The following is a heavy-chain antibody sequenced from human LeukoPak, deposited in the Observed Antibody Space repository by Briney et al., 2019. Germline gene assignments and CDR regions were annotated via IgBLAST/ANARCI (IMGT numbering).Heavy chain of an antibody. CDR2: IKQDGREY. Sequence: PGGSLRLSCAASGFTFSNYWMSWVRQAPGKGLEWVANIKQDGREYYYVDSVKGRFTTSRDNAKNSLYLQMNSLRAGDTAVYYCARDLGVVRFDPWGQGTLVTVSS. V-gene: IGHV3-7*01. D-gene: IGHD3-10*01. CDR3: ARDLGVVRFDP. J-gene: IGHJ5*02. CDR1: GFTFSNYW.